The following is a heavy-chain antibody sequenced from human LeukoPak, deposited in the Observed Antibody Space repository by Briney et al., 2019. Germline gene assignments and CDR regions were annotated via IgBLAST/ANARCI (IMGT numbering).Heavy chain of an antibody. D-gene: IGHD2-2*01. Sequence: GGSLRLSCAASGFTFSSYSMNWVRQAPGKGLEWVSSISSSSSYIYYADSVKGRFTISRDNAKNSLYLQMNSLRAEDTAVYYCARDLGVAPAATTRYYYYGMDVWGQGTTVTVSS. CDR2: ISSSSSYI. V-gene: IGHV3-21*01. J-gene: IGHJ6*02. CDR3: ARDLGVAPAATTRYYYYGMDV. CDR1: GFTFSSYS.